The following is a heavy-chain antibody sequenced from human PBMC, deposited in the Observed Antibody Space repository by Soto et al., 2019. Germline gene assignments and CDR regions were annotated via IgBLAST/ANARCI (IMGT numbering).Heavy chain of an antibody. V-gene: IGHV3-23*01. J-gene: IGHJ4*02. D-gene: IGHD5-18*01. Sequence: HPGGSLRLSCAASGFIFENFGMSWVRQAPGKGLEWISSISGSGFKKYYADSVKGRFTISRDNSKSTVYLELNNLSAEDTAVYYCARGGGYSYGYEAVDYWGQGTLVTVSS. CDR1: GFIFENFG. CDR3: ARGGGYSYGYEAVDY. CDR2: ISGSGFKK.